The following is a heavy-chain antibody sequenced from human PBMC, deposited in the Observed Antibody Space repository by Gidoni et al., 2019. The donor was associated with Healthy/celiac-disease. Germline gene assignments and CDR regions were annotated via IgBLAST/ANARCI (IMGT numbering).Heavy chain of an antibody. CDR2: IRYDGSNK. Sequence: QVQLVESGGGVVEPGGSLRLSCAASGFTFSSYGMHWVRQAPGKGLEWVAFIRYDGSNKYYADSVKGRFTISRDNSKNTLYLQMNSLRAEDTAVYYCAKPYYDSSGYYLQYYFDYWGQGTLVTVSS. J-gene: IGHJ4*02. CDR1: GFTFSSYG. CDR3: AKPYYDSSGYYLQYYFDY. D-gene: IGHD3-22*01. V-gene: IGHV3-30*02.